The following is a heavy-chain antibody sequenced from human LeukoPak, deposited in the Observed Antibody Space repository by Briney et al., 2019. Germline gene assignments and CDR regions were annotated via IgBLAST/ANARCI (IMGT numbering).Heavy chain of an antibody. CDR1: GFTFSSYA. CDR2: ISGSVGRT. J-gene: IGHJ6*02. Sequence: PGGSLRLSCAASGFTFSSYAMSWVRQAPGKGLEWVSGISGSVGRTYYADSVKGRFTISRDNSKKTLYLQMNSLRAEDTALYYCAKKGGIAVAGTIYYYYAMDVWGQGTTVTVSS. V-gene: IGHV3-23*01. D-gene: IGHD6-13*01. CDR3: AKKGGIAVAGTIYYYYAMDV.